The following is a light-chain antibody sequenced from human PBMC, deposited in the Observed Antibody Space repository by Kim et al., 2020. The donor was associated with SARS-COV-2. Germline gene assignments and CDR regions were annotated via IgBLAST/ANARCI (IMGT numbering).Light chain of an antibody. CDR3: AAWDNNLNWL. J-gene: IGLJ3*02. CDR1: RSNIGSNY. CDR2: SDN. Sequence: QSLLTQSPSAFGAPGQRVTISCSGTRSNIGSNYVYWYQQLPGTAPKLLIYSDNKRPSGVSDRFSGSRSGTSASLAISGLRSEDEADYHCAAWDNNLNWLLGGGTQLTVL. V-gene: IGLV1-47*02.